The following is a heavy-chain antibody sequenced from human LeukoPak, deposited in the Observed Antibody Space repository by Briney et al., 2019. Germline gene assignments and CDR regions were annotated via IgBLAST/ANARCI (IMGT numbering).Heavy chain of an antibody. V-gene: IGHV3-9*01. J-gene: IGHJ4*02. D-gene: IGHD5-18*01. Sequence: GGSLRLSCTASGFTITSYVTSWVRQAPGKGLEWVSGISWNSGSIGYADSVKGRFTISRDNAKNSLYLQMNSLRAEDTALYYCAKDYTAMVRGPDYWGQGTLVTVSS. CDR1: GFTITSYV. CDR2: ISWNSGSI. CDR3: AKDYTAMVRGPDY.